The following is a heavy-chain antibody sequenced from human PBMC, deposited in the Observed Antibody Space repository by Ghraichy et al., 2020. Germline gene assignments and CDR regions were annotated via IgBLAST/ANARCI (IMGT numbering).Heavy chain of an antibody. CDR1: GYNFRSYD. Sequence: ASVKVSCKTSGYNFRSYDITWVRQATGQGPEWMGWMNPKSGNTGYAQMFRGRVTMTSDTSINTAYMELTNLRSDDTAVYYCARAVRDQLLSEYWGQGTAVTVSS. D-gene: IGHD2-2*01. J-gene: IGHJ4*02. CDR2: MNPKSGNT. V-gene: IGHV1-8*01. CDR3: ARAVRDQLLSEY.